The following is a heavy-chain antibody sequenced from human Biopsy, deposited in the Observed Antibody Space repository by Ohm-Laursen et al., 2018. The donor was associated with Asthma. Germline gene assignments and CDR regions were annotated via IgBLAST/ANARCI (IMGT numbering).Heavy chain of an antibody. V-gene: IGHV1-69*13. J-gene: IGHJ4*02. CDR3: ARKAGSCISRTCYSLDF. Sequence: SVKVSCKSLGGTFNTCVIGWVRQAPGQGLEWMGGINSVFGTTTYPQKFHDRVTITADDSTSTVCMELSSLRSEDTAVYYCARKAGSCISRTCYSLDFWGQGTLVTVSS. CDR2: INSVFGTT. D-gene: IGHD2-2*01. CDR1: GGTFNTCV.